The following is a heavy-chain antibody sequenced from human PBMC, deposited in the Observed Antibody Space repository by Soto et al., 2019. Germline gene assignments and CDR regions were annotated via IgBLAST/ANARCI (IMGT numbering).Heavy chain of an antibody. V-gene: IGHV3-23*01. CDR1: GFTFSSYA. CDR2: ISGSGGST. D-gene: IGHD6-13*01. CDR3: AKENGYSSSWFEFDY. J-gene: IGHJ4*02. Sequence: EVQLLESGGGLVQPGGSLRLSCAASGFTFSSYAMSWVHQAPGKGLEWVSAISGSGGSTYYADSVKGRFTISRDNSKNTLYLQINSLRAEDTAVYYCAKENGYSSSWFEFDYWGQGTLVTLSS.